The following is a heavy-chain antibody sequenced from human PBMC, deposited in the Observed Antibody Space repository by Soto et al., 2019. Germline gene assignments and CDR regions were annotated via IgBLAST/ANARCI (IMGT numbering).Heavy chain of an antibody. CDR2: INGGNGKT. Sequence: QVQLVQSGAEVVKPGASVKVSCKASGYTFTRYAMHWVRQAPGQRLEWLGWINGGNGKTKYSEKFQGRVTITRDTAASTAYMERSSLRSEDTAVYYCARDHYYGSGTYNYFDYWGQGTLVTVSS. J-gene: IGHJ4*02. CDR1: GYTFTRYA. D-gene: IGHD3-10*01. V-gene: IGHV1-3*01. CDR3: ARDHYYGSGTYNYFDY.